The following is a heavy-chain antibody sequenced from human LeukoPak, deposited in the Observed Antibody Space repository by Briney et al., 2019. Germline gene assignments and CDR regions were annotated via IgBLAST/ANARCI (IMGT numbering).Heavy chain of an antibody. Sequence: GGPLTLFCGALSGYALSWVRQAPGRGREWVSAISGHGDDTYYAEPVKGRFTISRDNSKNTLHLQMNSRRAEDTAVYYCARGHRSSSSFFDYWDQVTLVTVSS. V-gene: IGHV3-23*01. CDR3: ARGHRSSSSFFDY. D-gene: IGHD6-13*01. CDR2: ISGHGDDT. J-gene: IGHJ4*02. CDR1: SGYA.